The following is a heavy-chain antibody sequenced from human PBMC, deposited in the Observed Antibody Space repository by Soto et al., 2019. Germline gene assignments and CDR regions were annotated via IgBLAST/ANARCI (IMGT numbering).Heavy chain of an antibody. CDR1: APSDGTNN. D-gene: IGHD3-16*01. J-gene: IGHJ4*02. CDR3: ARDTSHGVTIGGLDS. CDR2: ITDGLTK. V-gene: IGHV3-48*02. Sequence: GSLRVSCVASAPSDGTNNMNFVRQAPWKGLEWVAHITDGLTKHYADFVQGRFNISRDNAKDSLYLELTHLRDDDTAVYYCARDTSHGVTIGGLDSWGQGTLVTVSS.